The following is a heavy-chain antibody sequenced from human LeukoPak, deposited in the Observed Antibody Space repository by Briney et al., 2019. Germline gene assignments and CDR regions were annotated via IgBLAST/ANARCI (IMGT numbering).Heavy chain of an antibody. CDR1: GYIFTNYE. V-gene: IGHV1-8*01. CDR2: MNPNSGNT. J-gene: IGHJ4*02. Sequence: GASVKVSCKASGYIFTNYEINWVRQATGQGLEWMGCMNPNSGNTDFAQKFQGRVTMTRNTSINTAHMELSSLKSEDTAIYYCARLGLYDSSGYWGQGTLITVSS. D-gene: IGHD3-22*01. CDR3: ARLGLYDSSGY.